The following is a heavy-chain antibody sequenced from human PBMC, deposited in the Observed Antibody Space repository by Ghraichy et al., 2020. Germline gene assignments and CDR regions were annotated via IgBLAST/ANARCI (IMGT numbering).Heavy chain of an antibody. D-gene: IGHD2-2*01. CDR2: IGSDGGAT. CDR1: GFTFSNYA. V-gene: IGHV3-23*01. J-gene: IGHJ5*01. CDR3: ARYTCTTTSCSRWFDS. Sequence: GESLNISCAASGFTFSNYAMSWVRQGPGKGLEWVSLIGSDGGATYYADSVKGRFTVSRDNSKNSLYLQMNSLRAEDTAIYYCARYTCTTTSCSRWFDSWGQGTLVTVSS.